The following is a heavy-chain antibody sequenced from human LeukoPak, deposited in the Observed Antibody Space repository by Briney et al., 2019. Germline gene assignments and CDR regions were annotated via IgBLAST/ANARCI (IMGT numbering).Heavy chain of an antibody. CDR1: GFIFSTYG. Sequence: GGSLRLSCAASGFIFSTYGMGWVRQAPGKGLEWVSAISGSGGSTYYADSVKGRFTISRDNSKNTLYLQMNSLRAEDTAVYYCAKAGSSGYYYFDYWGQGTLVTVSS. CDR3: AKAGSSGYYYFDY. D-gene: IGHD6-19*01. CDR2: ISGSGGST. J-gene: IGHJ4*02. V-gene: IGHV3-23*01.